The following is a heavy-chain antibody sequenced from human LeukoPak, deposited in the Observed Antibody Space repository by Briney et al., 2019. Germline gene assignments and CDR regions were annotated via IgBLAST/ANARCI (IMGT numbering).Heavy chain of an antibody. D-gene: IGHD5-12*01. CDR3: ARDEGDIVATIFDY. Sequence: GGSLRLSCAASGFTFGNYYMSWIRQAPGKGLEWVANISSSSIYTNYAGSVKGRFTTSRDNVKKSLYLQMNSLRAEDTAVYYCARDEGDIVATIFDYWGQGTLVTVSS. CDR2: ISSSSIYT. V-gene: IGHV3-11*06. J-gene: IGHJ4*02. CDR1: GFTFGNYY.